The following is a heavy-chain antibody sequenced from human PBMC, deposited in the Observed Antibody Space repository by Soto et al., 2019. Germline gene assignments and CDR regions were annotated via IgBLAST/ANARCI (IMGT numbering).Heavy chain of an antibody. V-gene: IGHV1-69*08. D-gene: IGHD2-21*01. Sequence: QVQLVQSGAKVKKPGSSVKDSCKASGGTFNSHTINWVRQAPGQGLEWMGRVVPLLGIESHPQKFQDRLTITAGTSTGTVYMELSNLRSEDTAVYYCTGDHPHKAVVPVSRQHFDSWGQGTMLTVAT. CDR3: TGDHPHKAVVPVSRQHFDS. J-gene: IGHJ4*02. CDR2: VVPLLGIE. CDR1: GGTFNSHT.